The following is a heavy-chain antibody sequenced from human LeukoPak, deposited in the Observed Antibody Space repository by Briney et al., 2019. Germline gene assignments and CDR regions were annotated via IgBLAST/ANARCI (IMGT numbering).Heavy chain of an antibody. CDR2: SNAGNGNT. V-gene: IGHV1-3*01. CDR3: AREGIAVAGAKGLDY. CDR1: GYTFTSYA. J-gene: IGHJ4*02. D-gene: IGHD6-19*01. Sequence: GASVKVSCKASGYTFTSYAMHWVRQAPGQRLEWMGWSNAGNGNTKYSQKFQGRVTITRDTSASTAYMELSSLRSEDTAVYYCAREGIAVAGAKGLDYWGQGTLVPVSS.